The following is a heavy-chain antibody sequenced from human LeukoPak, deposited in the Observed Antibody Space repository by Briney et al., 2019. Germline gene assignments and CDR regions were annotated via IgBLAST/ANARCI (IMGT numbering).Heavy chain of an antibody. CDR2: IYSSGNT. CDR3: ARQHIVVVPEDFDI. D-gene: IGHD2-2*01. Sequence: PSETLSLICTVSGGSINNYYWSWIRQPAGKGLEWLGRIYSSGNTNYNASLESRVTISVDTSKNQFSLKLSSVTAADTAVYYCARQHIVVVPEDFDIWGQGTMVTVSS. CDR1: GGSINNYY. V-gene: IGHV4-4*07. J-gene: IGHJ3*02.